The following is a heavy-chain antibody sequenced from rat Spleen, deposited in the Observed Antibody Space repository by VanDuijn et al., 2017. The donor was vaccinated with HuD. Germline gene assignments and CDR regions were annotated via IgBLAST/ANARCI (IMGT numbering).Heavy chain of an antibody. Sequence: EVQLVESGGGLVQPGKSLKLSCAASGFTFSDYGMAWVRQAPTKGLEWVATISYGDSSGHSSTYYRDSVKGRFTISRDNAKSTLYFLMDSLRSEDTATYYCVRQDTSGYSNWFAYWGQGALVTVSS. CDR3: VRQDTSGYSNWFAY. V-gene: IGHV5-29*01. CDR2: ISYGDSSGHSST. J-gene: IGHJ3*01. CDR1: GFTFSDYG. D-gene: IGHD4-3*01.